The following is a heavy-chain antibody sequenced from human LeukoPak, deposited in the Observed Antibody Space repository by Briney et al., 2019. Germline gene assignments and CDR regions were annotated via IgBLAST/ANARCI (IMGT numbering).Heavy chain of an antibody. Sequence: GGSLRVSCAASGFIFNDSWMSWVRQAPGKGLEWVANIRHDGSEKYYLDSVKGRFTISRDNAKNVVYLQMNNLRGEDTAVYYCTTGANLFQYWGQGNLGTVSS. J-gene: IGHJ4*02. V-gene: IGHV3-7*01. CDR2: IRHDGSEK. CDR3: TTGANLFQY. D-gene: IGHD4/OR15-4a*01. CDR1: GFIFNDSW.